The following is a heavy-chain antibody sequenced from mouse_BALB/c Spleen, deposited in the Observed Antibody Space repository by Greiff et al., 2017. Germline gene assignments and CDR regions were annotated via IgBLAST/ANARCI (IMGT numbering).Heavy chain of an antibody. V-gene: IGHV3-2*02. J-gene: IGHJ4*01. CDR2: ISYSGST. CDR3: ARAEYYGSSYAMDY. CDR1: GYSITSDYA. D-gene: IGHD1-1*01. Sequence: EVQLQESGPGLVKPSQSLSLTCTVTGYSITSDYAWNWIRQFPGNKLEWMGYISYSGSTSYNPSLKSRISITRDTSKNQFFLQLNSVTTEDTATYYCARAEYYGSSYAMDYWGQGTSVTVSS.